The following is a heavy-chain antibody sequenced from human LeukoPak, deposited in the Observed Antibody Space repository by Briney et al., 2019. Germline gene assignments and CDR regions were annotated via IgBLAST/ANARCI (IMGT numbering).Heavy chain of an antibody. J-gene: IGHJ6*02. CDR2: ISGSSTTI. V-gene: IGHV3-48*02. CDR1: GFTFSSYS. CDR3: ARELGYCSGASCYFKYYGMDV. D-gene: IGHD2-15*01. Sequence: GGSLRLSCAASGFTFSSYSINWVRQAPGKGLEWVSYISGSSTTIYYADSVKGRFTISRDNAKNSLYLQMNSLRDEDTAVYYCARELGYCSGASCYFKYYGMDVWGQGTTVTVFS.